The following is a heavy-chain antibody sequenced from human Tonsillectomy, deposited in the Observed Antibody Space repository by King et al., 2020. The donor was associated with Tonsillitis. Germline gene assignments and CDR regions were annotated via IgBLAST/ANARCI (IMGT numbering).Heavy chain of an antibody. V-gene: IGHV3-30*02. CDR3: AKDLEYYDSSGYAGFDY. Sequence: AQLVQSGGGVVQPEGSLRLSCAASGFIFSSYGMHWVRQAPGKGLEWVAFIRFDGRNKYYADSVKGRFTISRDNSKTTLYLQMNTLRAEDTAVYYCAKDLEYYDSSGYAGFDYWGQGTLVTVSS. D-gene: IGHD3-22*01. J-gene: IGHJ4*02. CDR2: IRFDGRNK. CDR1: GFIFSSYG.